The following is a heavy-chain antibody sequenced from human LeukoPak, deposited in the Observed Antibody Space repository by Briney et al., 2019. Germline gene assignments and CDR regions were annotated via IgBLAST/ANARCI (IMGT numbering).Heavy chain of an antibody. CDR2: LKEGGSEK. D-gene: IGHD2-2*02. CDR1: GFTFNWFW. V-gene: IGHV3-7*01. CDR3: ARGSRYCSSTSCYSFDY. J-gene: IGHJ4*02. Sequence: PGGSLRLFFAASGFTFNWFWMSWVRQAPGEGAELVANLKEGGSEKYYVDSVRGRFTISRDNAKNSLYLQMNSLRAEDTAVYYCARGSRYCSSTSCYSFDYWGQGTLVTVSS.